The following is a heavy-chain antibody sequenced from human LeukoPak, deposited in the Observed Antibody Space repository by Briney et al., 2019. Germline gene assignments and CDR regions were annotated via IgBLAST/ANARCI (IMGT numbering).Heavy chain of an antibody. CDR1: GFTFSDTW. D-gene: IGHD3-22*01. Sequence: GGSLRLSCAASGFTFSDTWMHWVRQAPGEGLVWVSRIRSDGSDTRYAESVKGRFTISRDNAKNTLYLQMNSLRAEDTAVYYCAKDFSVYYYDSRVLDYWGQGTLVTVSS. CDR2: IRSDGSDT. CDR3: AKDFSVYYYDSRVLDY. V-gene: IGHV3-74*01. J-gene: IGHJ4*02.